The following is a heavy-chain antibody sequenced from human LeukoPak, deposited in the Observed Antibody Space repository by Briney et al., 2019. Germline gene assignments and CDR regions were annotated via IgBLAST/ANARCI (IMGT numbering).Heavy chain of an antibody. CDR1: GYSFTSYW. CDR3: ARLRVKRDYSNYVRYFDY. D-gene: IGHD4-11*01. CDR2: IYPGDSDT. Sequence: GESLKISCQGSGYSFTSYWIGWVRQMPGKGLAWMGIIYPGDSDTRYSPSFQGQVTISADKSISTAYLQWSSLKASDTAMYYCARLRVKRDYSNYVRYFDYWGQGTLVTVS. J-gene: IGHJ4*02. V-gene: IGHV5-51*01.